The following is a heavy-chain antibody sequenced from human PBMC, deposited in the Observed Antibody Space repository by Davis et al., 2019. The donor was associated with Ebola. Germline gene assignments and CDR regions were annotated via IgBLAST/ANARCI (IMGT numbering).Heavy chain of an antibody. J-gene: IGHJ4*02. V-gene: IGHV3-30*04. D-gene: IGHD3-3*01. CDR2: VSHSEREK. CDR1: GFTFSNYA. CDR3: ARAVFHEVLDY. Sequence: GESLKISCAASGFTFSNYAMHWVRQAPGTGLEWVAVVSHSEREKFYGDSVKGRFTISRDNSENTLYLQMNSLTADDTAVYYCARAVFHEVLDYWGQGTPVTVSS.